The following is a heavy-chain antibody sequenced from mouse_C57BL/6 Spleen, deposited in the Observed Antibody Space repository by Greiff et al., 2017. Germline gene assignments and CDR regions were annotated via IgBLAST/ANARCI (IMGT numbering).Heavy chain of an antibody. CDR3: VRQGDFDY. J-gene: IGHJ2*01. CDR1: GFSFNTYA. V-gene: IGHV10-1*01. Sequence: DVHLVESGGGLVQPKGSLKLSCAASGFSFNTYAMNWVRQAPGKGLEWVARIRSKSNNYATYYADSVKDRFTISRDDSESMLYLQMNNLRTEDTAMYYCVRQGDFDYWGQGTTLTVSS. CDR2: IRSKSNNYAT.